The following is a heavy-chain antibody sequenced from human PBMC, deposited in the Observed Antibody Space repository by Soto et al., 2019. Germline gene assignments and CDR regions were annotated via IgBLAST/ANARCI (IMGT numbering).Heavy chain of an antibody. Sequence: PSETLSLTCTVSVGSISSGDYYWSWIRQPPGKGLEWIGYIYYSGSTYYNPSLKSRVTISVDTSKNQFSLKLSSVTAADTAVYYCARGDYYGSGSYSNYYYGMDVWGQGTTVTVSS. V-gene: IGHV4-30-4*01. D-gene: IGHD3-10*01. CDR3: ARGDYYGSGSYSNYYYGMDV. CDR2: IYYSGST. CDR1: VGSISSGDYY. J-gene: IGHJ6*02.